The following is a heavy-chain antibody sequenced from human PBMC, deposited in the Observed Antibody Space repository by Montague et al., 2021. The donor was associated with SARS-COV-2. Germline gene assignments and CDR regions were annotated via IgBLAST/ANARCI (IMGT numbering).Heavy chain of an antibody. Sequence: SETLSLTCTVSGASINSDSHYRDWIRQPPGKGLEWIGSIDNSGSTSYISSLESRLTISEDTPKKQFSLRLTSVTAADTAMYYCARRQDYFGAGSYIFDVWGQGIMVTVSS. CDR2: IDNSGST. CDR1: GASINSDSHY. CDR3: ARRQDYFGAGSYIFDV. D-gene: IGHD3-10*01. V-gene: IGHV4-39*01. J-gene: IGHJ3*01.